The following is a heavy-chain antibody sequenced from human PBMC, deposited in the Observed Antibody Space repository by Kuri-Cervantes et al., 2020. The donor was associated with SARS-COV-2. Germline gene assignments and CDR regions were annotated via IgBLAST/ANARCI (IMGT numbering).Heavy chain of an antibody. CDR2: ISGSGGST. V-gene: IGHV3-23*01. J-gene: IGHJ4*02. CDR1: GFTFSSYA. Sequence: LSLTCAASGFTFSSYAMSWVRQAPGKGLEWVSAISGSGGSTYYADSVEGRFTISRDNSKNTLYLQMNSLRAEDTAVYYCAKGGGSGSYLDYWGQGTLVTVSS. CDR3: AKGGGSGSYLDY. D-gene: IGHD3-10*01.